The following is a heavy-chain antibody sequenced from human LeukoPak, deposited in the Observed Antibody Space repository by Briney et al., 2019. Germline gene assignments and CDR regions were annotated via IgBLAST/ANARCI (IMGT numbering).Heavy chain of an antibody. CDR2: TSYDEGNK. D-gene: IGHD6-13*01. V-gene: IGHV3-30-3*01. Sequence: PGGSLRLSCAASGFTFSNYAMHWVRQAPGKGLEWVAVTSYDEGNKYYADSVKGRFTISRDNPKNTLYLQMNSLRAEDTALYYCARDGAYRSSWSYFDYWGKGTLVTVSS. J-gene: IGHJ4*02. CDR3: ARDGAYRSSWSYFDY. CDR1: GFTFSNYA.